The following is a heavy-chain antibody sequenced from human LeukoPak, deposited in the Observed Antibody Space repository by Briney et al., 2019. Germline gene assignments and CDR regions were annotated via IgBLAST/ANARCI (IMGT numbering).Heavy chain of an antibody. D-gene: IGHD2-15*01. J-gene: IGHJ4*02. CDR1: GFTVSSNY. V-gene: IGHV3-66*01. CDR3: AKDPNIVVVVAATLDY. Sequence: PGGSLRLSCAASGFTVSSNYMSWVRQAPGKGLEWVSVIYSGGSTYYADSVKGRFTISRDNSKNTLYLQMNSLRAEDTAVYYCAKDPNIVVVVAATLDYWGQGTLVTVSS. CDR2: IYSGGST.